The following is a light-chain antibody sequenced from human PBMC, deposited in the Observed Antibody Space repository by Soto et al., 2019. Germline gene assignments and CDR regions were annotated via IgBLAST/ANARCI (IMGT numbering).Light chain of an antibody. J-gene: IGKJ2*01. CDR3: QQYNKWPRGYT. V-gene: IGKV3-15*01. Sequence: EIVMTQSPATLSVSPGERATLSCRASQSVRSNLAWYQLKPGQAPRLLIYGAATRATGIPARFSGSGSGTEFTLTISSLQSEDFAVYYCQQYNKWPRGYTFGQGTKLEIK. CDR2: GAA. CDR1: QSVRSN.